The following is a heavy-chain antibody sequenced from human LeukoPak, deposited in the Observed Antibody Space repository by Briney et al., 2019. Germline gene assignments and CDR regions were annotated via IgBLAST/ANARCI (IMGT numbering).Heavy chain of an antibody. V-gene: IGHV3-33*08. Sequence: GGSLRLSCAASGFSFSNFWMTWVRQAPGKGLEWVAVLWYDGSNKYYADSVKGRFTISRDNSKNTLYLQMNSLRAEDTAVYYCARDRATTSIDYWGQGTLVTVSS. J-gene: IGHJ4*02. CDR3: ARDRATTSIDY. CDR2: LWYDGSNK. CDR1: GFSFSNFW. D-gene: IGHD5-24*01.